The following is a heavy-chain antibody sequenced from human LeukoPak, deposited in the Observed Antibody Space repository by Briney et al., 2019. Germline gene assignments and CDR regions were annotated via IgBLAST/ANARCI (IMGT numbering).Heavy chain of an antibody. CDR1: EFSFSDFW. CDR2: INQGGSET. Sequence: GGSLRLSCVASEFSFSDFWMGWVRQAPGKGLEWVANINQGGSETYYVDSVKGRFTISRDSAKKSLFLQMNSLRAEDTAVYYCTKGRSNHYWGQGTLVTAST. J-gene: IGHJ4*02. CDR3: TKGRSNHY. D-gene: IGHD4-11*01. V-gene: IGHV3-7*01.